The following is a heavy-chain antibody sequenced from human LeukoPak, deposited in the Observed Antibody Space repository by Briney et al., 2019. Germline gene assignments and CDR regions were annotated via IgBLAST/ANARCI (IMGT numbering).Heavy chain of an antibody. CDR2: IHGSGGSS. CDR1: GFTFSNYA. D-gene: IGHD3-10*01. Sequence: GGSLRLSCAASGFTFSNYAMSWVRQAPGKGLEWVSSIHGSGGSSYHADSVKGRFTISRDDSKSTLYLQMNSLKTEDTAVYYCTRAGGGYWGQGTLVTVSS. CDR3: TRAGGGY. J-gene: IGHJ4*02. V-gene: IGHV3-23*01.